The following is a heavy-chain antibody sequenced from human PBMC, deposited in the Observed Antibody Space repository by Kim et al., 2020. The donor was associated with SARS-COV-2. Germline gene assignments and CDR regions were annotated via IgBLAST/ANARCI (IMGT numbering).Heavy chain of an antibody. CDR1: GGSFSGYY. CDR2: INHSGST. V-gene: IGHV4-34*01. CDR3: ARGYYDILPGYFARFDY. Sequence: SETLSLTCAVYGGSFSGYYWSWIRQPPGKGLEWIGEINHSGSTNYNPSLKSRVTISVDTSKNQFSLKLSSVTAADTAVYYCARGYYDILPGYFARFDYWGQGTLVTVSS. D-gene: IGHD3-9*01. J-gene: IGHJ4*02.